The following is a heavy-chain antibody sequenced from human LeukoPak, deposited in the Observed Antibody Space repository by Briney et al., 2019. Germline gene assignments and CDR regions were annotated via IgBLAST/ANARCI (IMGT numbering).Heavy chain of an antibody. CDR2: ISWNSGSI. V-gene: IGHV3-9*01. Sequence: PGGSLRLSCAASEFTFSSYWMSWVRQAPGKGLEWVSGISWNSGSIGYADSVKGRFTISRDNAKNSLYLQMNSLRAEDTALYYCAKDPVRGALVLENWFDPWGQGTLVTVSS. CDR1: EFTFSSYW. J-gene: IGHJ5*02. CDR3: AKDPVRGALVLENWFDP. D-gene: IGHD4/OR15-4a*01.